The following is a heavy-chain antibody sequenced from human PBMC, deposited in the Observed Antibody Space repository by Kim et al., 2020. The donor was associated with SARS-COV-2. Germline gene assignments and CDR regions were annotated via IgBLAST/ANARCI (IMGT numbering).Heavy chain of an antibody. CDR3: VKDQIIAAAGHLDY. V-gene: IGHV3-64D*09. J-gene: IGHJ4*02. D-gene: IGHD6-13*01. Sequence: ADSVKGRFTISRDNSKNTLYLQMSSLRAEDTAVYYCVKDQIIAAAGHLDYWGQGTLVTVSS.